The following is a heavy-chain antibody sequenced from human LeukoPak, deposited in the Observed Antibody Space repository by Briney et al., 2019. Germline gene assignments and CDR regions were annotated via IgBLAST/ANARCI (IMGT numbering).Heavy chain of an antibody. CDR1: GGSISSGGYY. V-gene: IGHV4-31*03. Sequence: SETLSLTCTVSGGSISSGGYYWSWIRQHPGKGLEWIGYIYYSGSTYYNPSLKSRVTISVDTSKNQFSLNLTSVTAADTAMYYCARAGGRLGTDSWGQGTLVTVSS. D-gene: IGHD7-27*01. CDR2: IYYSGST. J-gene: IGHJ4*02. CDR3: ARAGGRLGTDS.